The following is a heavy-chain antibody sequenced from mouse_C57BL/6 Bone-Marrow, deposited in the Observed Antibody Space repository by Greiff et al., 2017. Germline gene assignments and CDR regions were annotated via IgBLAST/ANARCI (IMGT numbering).Heavy chain of an antibody. CDR3: TSSVGLLWYFDY. Sequence: EVKLVESGEGLVKPGGSLKLSCAASGFTFSSYAMSWVRQTPEKRLEWVAYISSGGDYIYYADTVKGRFTISRDNARNTLYLQMSSLKSEDTAMYYCTSSVGLLWYFDYWGQGTTLTVSS. D-gene: IGHD2-3*01. J-gene: IGHJ2*01. CDR1: GFTFSSYA. V-gene: IGHV5-9-1*02. CDR2: ISSGGDYI.